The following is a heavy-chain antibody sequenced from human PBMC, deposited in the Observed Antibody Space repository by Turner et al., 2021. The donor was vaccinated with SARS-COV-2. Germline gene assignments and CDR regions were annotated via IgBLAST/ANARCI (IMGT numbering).Heavy chain of an antibody. CDR1: GFTFSSYN. CDR2: ISSSSSYI. D-gene: IGHD3-22*01. V-gene: IGHV3-21*01. J-gene: IGHJ4*02. CDR3: ARDLNAYYYDSSGLDY. Sequence: EVQLVESGGGLVKPGGSLRLSCAASGFTFSSYNMNWVLQAPGKGLEWVSSISSSSSYIYYADSVKGRFTISRDNAKNSLYLQMNSLRAEDTAVYYCARDLNAYYYDSSGLDYWGQGTLVTVSS.